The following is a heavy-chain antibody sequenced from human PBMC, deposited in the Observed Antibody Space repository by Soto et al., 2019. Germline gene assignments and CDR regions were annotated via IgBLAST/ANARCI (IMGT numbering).Heavy chain of an antibody. V-gene: IGHV1-69*19. Sequence: QVHLLQSGTEVKKPGSSLKVSCKVSGGAFTDYSLNWVRHAPGQGLEWLGGIVPLHNTANYSLKFLGRGEITADLSSTTSYMYMRGLTTDDTATYHCAIWSHWIPLDYRVREVWGQGTTVIVSS. CDR3: AIWSHWIPLDYRVREV. D-gene: IGHD4-17*01. CDR2: IVPLHNTA. J-gene: IGHJ6*01. CDR1: GGAFTDYS.